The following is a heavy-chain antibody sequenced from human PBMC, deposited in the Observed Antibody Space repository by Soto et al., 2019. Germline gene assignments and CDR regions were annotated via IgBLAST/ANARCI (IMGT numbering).Heavy chain of an antibody. V-gene: IGHV1-46*01. CDR3: ARDLSNYGTYFDY. CDR2: INPMGGST. Sequence: ASVKVSCKASGYTFINYYIHWVRQAPGQGLEWMAIINPMGGSTNYAQEFQGRVTLTSDTSASTAYMELSSLRSEDTAVYYCARDLSNYGTYFDYWGQG. J-gene: IGHJ4*02. D-gene: IGHD4-4*01. CDR1: GYTFINYY.